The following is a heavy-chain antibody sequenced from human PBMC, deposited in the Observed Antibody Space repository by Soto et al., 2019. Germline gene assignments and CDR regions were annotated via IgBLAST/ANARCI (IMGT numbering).Heavy chain of an antibody. CDR1: GGSFSGYY. CDR3: ARVGGIGYQLLYRGYYFDY. V-gene: IGHV4-34*01. D-gene: IGHD2-2*02. J-gene: IGHJ4*02. Sequence: SETLSLTCAVYGGSFSGYYWSWIRQPPGKGLEWIGEINHSGSTNYNPSLTSRVTISVDTSKNQFSLKLSSVTAADTAVYYCARVGGIGYQLLYRGYYFDYWGQGTLVTVSS. CDR2: INHSGST.